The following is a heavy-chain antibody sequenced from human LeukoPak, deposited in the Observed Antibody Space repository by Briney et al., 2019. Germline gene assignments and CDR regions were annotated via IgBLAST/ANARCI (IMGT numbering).Heavy chain of an antibody. J-gene: IGHJ4*02. CDR2: ISWNSGSI. V-gene: IGHV3-9*01. D-gene: IGHD1-20*01. CDR3: AKDTRHNWNLVTFDY. CDR1: GFTFDDYA. Sequence: GGSLRLSCAASGFTFDDYAMHWVRQAPGKGLEWVSGISWNSGSIGYADSVKGRFTISRDNAKNSLYLQMNSLRAEDTALYYCAKDTRHNWNLVTFDYWGQGTLVTVSS.